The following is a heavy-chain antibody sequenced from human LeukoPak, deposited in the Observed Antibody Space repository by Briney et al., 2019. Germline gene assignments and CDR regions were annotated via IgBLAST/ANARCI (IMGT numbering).Heavy chain of an antibody. CDR3: ARGYYYYDSSGYLDY. V-gene: IGHV1-2*02. D-gene: IGHD3-22*01. CDR2: INPNSGGT. Sequence: ASVKVSCKASGYTFTGYFMHWVRQAPGQGLEWMGWINPNSGGTNYAQKFQGRVTMTRDTSISTAYMELSRLRSDDTAVYYCARGYYYYDSSGYLDYWGQGTLVTVSS. J-gene: IGHJ4*02. CDR1: GYTFTGYF.